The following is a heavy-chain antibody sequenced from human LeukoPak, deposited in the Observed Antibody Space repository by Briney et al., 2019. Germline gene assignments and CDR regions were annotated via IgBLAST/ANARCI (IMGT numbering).Heavy chain of an antibody. Sequence: ASVKVSCKVSGYTLTELSMHWVRQAPGKGLEWMGGLDPEDGETIYAQKFQGRVTMTEDTSTDTAYMELSSLRSEDTAVYYCATAPPSRYGDYVLSYYYYGMDVWGQGTTVTVSS. V-gene: IGHV1-24*01. D-gene: IGHD4-17*01. CDR2: LDPEDGET. J-gene: IGHJ6*02. CDR3: ATAPPSRYGDYVLSYYYYGMDV. CDR1: GYTLTELS.